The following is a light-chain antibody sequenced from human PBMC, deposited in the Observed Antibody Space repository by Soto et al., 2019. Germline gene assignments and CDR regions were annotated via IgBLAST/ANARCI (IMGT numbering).Light chain of an antibody. CDR1: QDISNY. Sequence: DIQMTQSPSSMSASVGDRVTITCQVSQDISNYLNWSQPKPGQAPKLLIYDASSLQGGVPSRFSGSGSGTEGTLTISSLKTEDFSVYYCQQRSNWTHTFSQGTKVDI. CDR2: DAS. CDR3: QQRSNWTHT. V-gene: IGKV1-39*01. J-gene: IGKJ1*01.